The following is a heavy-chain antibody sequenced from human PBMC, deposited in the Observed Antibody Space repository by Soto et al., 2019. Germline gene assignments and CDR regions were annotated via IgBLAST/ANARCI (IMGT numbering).Heavy chain of an antibody. CDR2: IKSKTDGGTT. J-gene: IGHJ4*02. Sequence: EVRLVESGGGLVKPGGSLRLSCAASGFTFSNAWMSWVRQAPGKGLEWVGRIKSKTDGGTTDYAAPVKGRFTISRDDSKNTLYLQMNSLKTEDIAVYYCTTEGPGYWSGGSCYAIDYWGQGTLVTVSS. CDR1: GFTFSNAW. D-gene: IGHD2-15*01. V-gene: IGHV3-15*01. CDR3: TTEGPGYWSGGSCYAIDY.